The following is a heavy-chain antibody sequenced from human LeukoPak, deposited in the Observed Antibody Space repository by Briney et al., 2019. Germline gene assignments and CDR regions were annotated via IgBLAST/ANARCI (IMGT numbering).Heavy chain of an antibody. D-gene: IGHD2-15*01. CDR1: GYSFTSYW. Sequence: GESLKISCKGSGYSFTSYWIGWVRQLPGKGLEWMVIIYPGDSDTRYSPPFQGQVTISADKSTSTAYLQWSSLEASDSAMYYSARLGGYCGGGSGPRTVNYFFFYWGQGTMVTVSS. J-gene: IGHJ4*02. CDR2: IYPGDSDT. CDR3: ARLGGYCGGGSGPRTVNYFFFY. V-gene: IGHV5-51*01.